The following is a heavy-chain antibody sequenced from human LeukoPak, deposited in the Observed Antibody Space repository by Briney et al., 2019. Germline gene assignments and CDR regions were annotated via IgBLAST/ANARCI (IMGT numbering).Heavy chain of an antibody. D-gene: IGHD5-12*01. Sequence: ASVTVPFMVSGYTLTELSMHWVRPAPGKGLEWMGGFDPEDGETIYAQKFQGRVTLTEDTSTDTAYMELSSLRSEDTAVYYCATGGYSGYGSFDYWGQGTLVTVSS. CDR1: GYTLTELS. J-gene: IGHJ4*02. V-gene: IGHV1-24*01. CDR2: FDPEDGET. CDR3: ATGGYSGYGSFDY.